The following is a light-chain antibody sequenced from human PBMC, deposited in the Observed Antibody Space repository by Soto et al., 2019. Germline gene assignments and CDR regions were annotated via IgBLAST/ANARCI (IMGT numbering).Light chain of an antibody. V-gene: IGLV2-14*01. J-gene: IGLJ3*02. CDR1: SSDVGGYDY. Sequence: QSVLTQPASVSGSLGQSITISCTGGSSDVGGYDYVSWYQQHPGKVPKLMIYEVNNRPSGVSNRFSGSKSANTASLTISGLQADDEADYYCSSFTSSSTQVFGGGTKLTVL. CDR2: EVN. CDR3: SSFTSSSTQV.